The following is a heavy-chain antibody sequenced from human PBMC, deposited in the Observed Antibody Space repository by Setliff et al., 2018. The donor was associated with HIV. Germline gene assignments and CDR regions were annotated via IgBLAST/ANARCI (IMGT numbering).Heavy chain of an antibody. Sequence: AASVKVSCKASGGTFSSYVINWVRQAPGQGLEWMGGAIPMLGIANHVHKFQGRVTITADKSTSTAYMELNSLRSEDTAVYYCARSSYYDVNSPFDYWGQGTRVTSPQ. CDR1: GGTFSSYV. D-gene: IGHD3-16*01. V-gene: IGHV1-69*10. CDR3: ARSSYYDVNSPFDY. J-gene: IGHJ4*02. CDR2: AIPMLGIA.